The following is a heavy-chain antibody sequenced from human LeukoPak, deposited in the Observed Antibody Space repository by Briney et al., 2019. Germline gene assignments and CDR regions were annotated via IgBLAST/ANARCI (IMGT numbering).Heavy chain of an antibody. V-gene: IGHV3-7*03. J-gene: IGHJ3*02. D-gene: IGHD3-9*01. CDR1: GFTFSSYW. CDR2: IKQDGSEK. CDR3: ARGTLFDRDAFDI. Sequence: GGSLRPSCAASGFTFSSYWMSWVRQAPGKGLEWVANIKQDGSEKYYVDSVKGRFTISRDNAKNSLYLQMNSLRAEDTAVYYCARGTLFDRDAFDIWGQGTMVTVSS.